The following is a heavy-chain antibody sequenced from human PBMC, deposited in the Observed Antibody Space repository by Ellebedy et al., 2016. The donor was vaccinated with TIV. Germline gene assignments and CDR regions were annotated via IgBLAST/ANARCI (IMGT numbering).Heavy chain of an antibody. J-gene: IGHJ6*02. CDR2: IYYSGST. CDR3: ARIWFGDLLSPEGDV. V-gene: IGHV4-59*08. Sequence: SETLSLXCTVSGGSISSYYWSWIRQPPGKGLEWIGYIYYSGSTNYNPSLKSRVTISVDTSKNQFSLNLNSVTAADTALYYCARIWFGDLLSPEGDVWGQGTTVTVSS. D-gene: IGHD3-10*01. CDR1: GGSISSYY.